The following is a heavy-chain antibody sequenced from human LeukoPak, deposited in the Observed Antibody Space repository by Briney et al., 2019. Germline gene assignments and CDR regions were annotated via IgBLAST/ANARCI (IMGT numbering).Heavy chain of an antibody. CDR1: GFTFSDYY. V-gene: IGHV3-11*01. CDR3: AREGTGYYMDV. J-gene: IGHJ6*03. D-gene: IGHD1-1*01. Sequence: GGSLRLSCSASGFTFSDYYINWIRQAPGKGLEWVSYISSSGISIHYADSVKGRFTISRDIAKNSLFLQMSSLRAEDTAVYYCAREGTGYYMDVWGKGTTVIVSS. CDR2: ISSSGISI.